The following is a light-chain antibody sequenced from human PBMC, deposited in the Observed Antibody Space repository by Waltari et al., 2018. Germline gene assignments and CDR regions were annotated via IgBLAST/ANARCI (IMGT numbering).Light chain of an antibody. CDR3: QTGGHGTWV. J-gene: IGLJ3*02. Sequence: VKLTCTLSSGYTSNVIAWLQQQPGKGPRYLMKVNSDGSHRKGDDIPDRFSASKSGTECYLTISSLQSEDEADYFCQTGGHGTWVFGGGTKLTVL. V-gene: IGLV4-69*01. CDR1: SGYTSNV. CDR2: VNSDGSH.